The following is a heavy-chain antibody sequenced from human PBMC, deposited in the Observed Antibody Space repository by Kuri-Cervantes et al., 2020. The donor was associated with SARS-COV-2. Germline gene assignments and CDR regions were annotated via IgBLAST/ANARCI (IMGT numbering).Heavy chain of an antibody. D-gene: IGHD1-14*01. CDR2: IDASGKSR. V-gene: IGHV3-48*02. J-gene: IGHJ4*02. CDR3: STTWDH. Sequence: GGSLRLSCAASGFSFNNYAMNWVRQAPGMGLEWVSHIDASGKSRYYIDSVQGRFTISRDNARNSLYLQMNSLTEEDTAVYYCSTTWDHWGQGTLVTVSS. CDR1: GFSFNNYA.